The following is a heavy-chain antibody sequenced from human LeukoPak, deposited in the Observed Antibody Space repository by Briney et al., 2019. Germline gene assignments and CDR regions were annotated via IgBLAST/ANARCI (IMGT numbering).Heavy chain of an antibody. Sequence: SETLSLTCTVSGGSISRNYWNWIRQPAGKGLEWIGRIYTSGSTNYNPSLKSRVTMSVDTSKNQFSLKLSSVTAADTAVYYCARDPPQWLVGFDYWGQGTLVTVSS. V-gene: IGHV4-4*07. CDR1: GGSISRNY. CDR3: ARDPPQWLVGFDY. J-gene: IGHJ4*02. D-gene: IGHD6-19*01. CDR2: IYTSGST.